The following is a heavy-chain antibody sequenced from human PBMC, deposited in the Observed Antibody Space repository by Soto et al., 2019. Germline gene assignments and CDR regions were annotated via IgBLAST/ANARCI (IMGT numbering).Heavy chain of an antibody. D-gene: IGHD6-13*01. CDR2: ISYDGSNE. V-gene: IGHV3-30-3*02. Sequence: QVQLVESGGGVVQPGRSLRLSCAASGFTFSSYAMHWVRQAPGKGLEWVAVISYDGSNEYYADSVKGRFTVSRDNSKNTLYLQMDNLRAEDTAVYYCAKYGSSWYDNDAFDIWGQGTRVTVSS. CDR1: GFTFSSYA. CDR3: AKYGSSWYDNDAFDI. J-gene: IGHJ3*02.